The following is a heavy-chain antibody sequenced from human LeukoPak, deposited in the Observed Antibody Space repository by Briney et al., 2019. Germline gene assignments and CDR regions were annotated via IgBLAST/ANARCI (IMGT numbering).Heavy chain of an antibody. Sequence: PSETLSLTCTVSGGSISSGDYYWSWIRQPPGKGLEWSGYINYSGSTYYNPSLKSRVTISVDTSKNQFSLKLSSVTAADTAVYYCARAVRYCSSTSCQWVDYWGQGTLVTVSS. J-gene: IGHJ4*02. V-gene: IGHV4-30-4*01. D-gene: IGHD2-2*01. CDR2: INYSGST. CDR3: ARAVRYCSSTSCQWVDY. CDR1: GGSISSGDYY.